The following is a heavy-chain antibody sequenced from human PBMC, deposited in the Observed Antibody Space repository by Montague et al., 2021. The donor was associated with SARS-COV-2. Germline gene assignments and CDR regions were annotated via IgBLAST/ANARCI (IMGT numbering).Heavy chain of an antibody. D-gene: IGHD3-22*01. V-gene: IGHV6-1*01. J-gene: IGHJ4*02. Sequence: NNDYALSVKSRITINPDTSKNHFSLQLNSVTPEDTAIYYCARGVYYDGSGYYSFDYWGQGTLVTVAS. CDR2: NN. CDR3: ARGVYYDGSGYYSFDY.